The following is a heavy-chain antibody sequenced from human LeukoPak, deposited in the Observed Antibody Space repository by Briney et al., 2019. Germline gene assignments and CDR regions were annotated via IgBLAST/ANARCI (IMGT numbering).Heavy chain of an antibody. J-gene: IGHJ5*02. CDR1: GYSISSGYY. CDR2: IYHSGST. V-gene: IGHV4-38-2*02. D-gene: IGHD3-10*01. CDR3: ARVFGNWFDP. Sequence: SETLSLTCTVSGYSISSGYYWGWIRQPPGKGLEWMGSIYHSGSTYYNPSLKSRVTISVDTSKNPFSLKLSSVTAADTAVYYCARVFGNWFDPWGQGTLVTVSS.